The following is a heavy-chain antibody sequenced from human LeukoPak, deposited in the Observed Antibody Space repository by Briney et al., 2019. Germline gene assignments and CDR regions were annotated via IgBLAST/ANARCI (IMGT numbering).Heavy chain of an antibody. CDR1: GDSISSSTYY. CDR2: IYYSGST. J-gene: IGHJ4*02. V-gene: IGHV4-39*01. Sequence: PSETLSLTCTVSGDSISSSTYYWGWIRQPPGKGLEWIGRIYYSGSTYYNPSLKSRVTISVDTSKNQFSLKLSSVTAADTAVYYCARRGNSFFDYWGQGTLVTVSS. CDR3: ARRGNSFFDY. D-gene: IGHD6-13*01.